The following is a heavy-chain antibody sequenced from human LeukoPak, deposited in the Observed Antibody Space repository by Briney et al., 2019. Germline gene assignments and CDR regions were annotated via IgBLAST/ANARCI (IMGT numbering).Heavy chain of an antibody. V-gene: IGHV3-11*01. CDR1: GFTFSDYY. CDR3: ARERRGVTTPVVPSNSFDP. J-gene: IGHJ5*02. CDR2: ISSSGSTI. D-gene: IGHD4-17*01. Sequence: GGSLRLSCAASGFTFSDYYMSWIRQAPGKGLEWVSYISSSGSTIYYADSVKGGFTISRDNPNTSLYLQMNSLRAEDTALYYCARERRGVTTPVVPSNSFDPWGQGTLVTVSS.